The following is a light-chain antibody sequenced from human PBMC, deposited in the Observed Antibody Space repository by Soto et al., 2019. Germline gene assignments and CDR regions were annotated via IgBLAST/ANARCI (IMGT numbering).Light chain of an antibody. V-gene: IGKV3-20*01. Sequence: EIVLTQSPGTLSLSPGERATLSCRASQSVSSNYLTWYQHKPGQAPRLLIYGASSRATGIPDRFSGSGSGTDFTLTISRLEPEDFSLYYCHQYGSSPYTFGQGTKLEI. J-gene: IGKJ2*01. CDR1: QSVSSNY. CDR3: HQYGSSPYT. CDR2: GAS.